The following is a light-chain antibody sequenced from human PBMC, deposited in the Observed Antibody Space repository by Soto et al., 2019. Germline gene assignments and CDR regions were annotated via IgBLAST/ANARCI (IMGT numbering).Light chain of an antibody. CDR3: VTWDDSLNGVV. CDR2: NHN. Sequence: QLVLTQPPSASGAPGQRVTISCSGSSSNIGSNTVSWYQQLPGMAPKLLIYNHNQRPSDVPDRFSASKAGTSASLAITGLQSEDEADFYCVTWDDSLNGVVFGGGTKVTVL. V-gene: IGLV1-44*01. CDR1: SSNIGSNT. J-gene: IGLJ2*01.